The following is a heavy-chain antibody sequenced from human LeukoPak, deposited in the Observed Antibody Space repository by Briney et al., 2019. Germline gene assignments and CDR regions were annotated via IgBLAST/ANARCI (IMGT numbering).Heavy chain of an antibody. J-gene: IGHJ5*02. Sequence: ASVKVSCKVSGYTLTELSMHWVRQAPGKGLEWMGGFDPEDGETIYAQKFQGRVTMTEDTSTDTAYMELSSLRSEDTAVYCCARHGWGKGSGNWFDPWGQGTLVTVSS. CDR1: GYTLTELS. CDR3: ARHGWGKGSGNWFDP. CDR2: FDPEDGET. V-gene: IGHV1-24*01. D-gene: IGHD1-26*01.